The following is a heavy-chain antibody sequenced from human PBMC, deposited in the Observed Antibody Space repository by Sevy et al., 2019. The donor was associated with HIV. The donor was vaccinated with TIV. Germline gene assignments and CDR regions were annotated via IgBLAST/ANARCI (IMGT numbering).Heavy chain of an antibody. CDR1: GYTFTGYY. Sequence: ASVKVSCKASGYTFTGYYMHWMRQAPGQGLEWMGWINPDSGGPTYTPKFQGRVTLTRDTSISTAYMDLSRLKSDDTAVYYCVRDDRDGYFEYWGQGTLVSVSS. V-gene: IGHV1-2*02. J-gene: IGHJ4*02. CDR3: VRDDRDGYFEY. CDR2: INPDSGGP.